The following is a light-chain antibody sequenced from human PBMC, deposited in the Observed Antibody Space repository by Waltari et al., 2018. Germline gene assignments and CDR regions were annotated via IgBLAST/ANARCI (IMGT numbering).Light chain of an antibody. CDR3: QTGGHGTWV. CDR1: SGHGNTP. V-gene: IGLV4-69*01. CDR2: INSDGSH. Sequence: QLVVTHSSSASASLGASVKLTCPLASGHGNTPIPWRQQKPEKGPRYLMKINSDGSHSKGDEIPDRFSGSSSGAERYLTISNLQSEDEGDYYCQTGGHGTWVFGGGTKLTVL. J-gene: IGLJ3*02.